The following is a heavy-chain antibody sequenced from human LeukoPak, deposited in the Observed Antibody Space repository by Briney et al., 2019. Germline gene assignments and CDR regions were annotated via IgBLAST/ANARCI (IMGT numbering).Heavy chain of an antibody. CDR2: IKQDGSEK. D-gene: IGHD5-18*01. J-gene: IGHJ4*02. Sequence: QPGGSLRLSCTASGFTFSDYYMSWVRQAPGKGLEWAANIKQDGSEKYSVDSVKGRFTISRDNAKNSLYLQMNSLRAEDTAVYYCARDIRPGYTYGDYWGQGTLVTVSS. V-gene: IGHV3-7*01. CDR1: GFTFSDYY. CDR3: ARDIRPGYTYGDY.